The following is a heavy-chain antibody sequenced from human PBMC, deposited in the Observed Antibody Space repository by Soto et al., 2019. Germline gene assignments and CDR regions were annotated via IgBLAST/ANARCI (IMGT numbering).Heavy chain of an antibody. J-gene: IGHJ4*02. CDR2: IYYSGST. V-gene: IGHV4-31*03. D-gene: IGHD3-9*01. CDR1: GGSISSGGYY. Sequence: PSETQSLTCTVSGGSISSGGYYWSWIRQHPGKGLEWIGYIYYSGSTYYNPSLKSRVTISVDTSKNQFSLKLSSVTAADTAVYYCARVPRLRYSVGPFDYWGQGTLVTVSS. CDR3: ARVPRLRYSVGPFDY.